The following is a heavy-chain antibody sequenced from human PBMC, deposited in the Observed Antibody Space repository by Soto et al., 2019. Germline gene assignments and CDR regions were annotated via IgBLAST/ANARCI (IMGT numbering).Heavy chain of an antibody. V-gene: IGHV3-53*04. Sequence: GGSLRLSCAASGFTVSSNYMSWVRQAPGKGLEWVSVIYSGGSTYYADSVKGRFTISRHNSKNTLYLQMNSLRAEDTAVYYCARDHGKELLGQGWYYMDVWGKGTTVTVAS. CDR1: GFTVSSNY. CDR3: ARDHGKELLGQGWYYMDV. J-gene: IGHJ6*03. CDR2: IYSGGST. D-gene: IGHD1-7*01.